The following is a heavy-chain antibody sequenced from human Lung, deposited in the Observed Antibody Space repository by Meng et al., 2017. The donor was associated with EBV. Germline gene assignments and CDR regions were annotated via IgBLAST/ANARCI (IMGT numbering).Heavy chain of an antibody. Sequence: QRQQWGAGMLKPSETLSLTCVVYGGSFSGSFSGYYWSGIRQAPGKGLEWIGEINDSGSTDYIPSLKNRLTVSVDRSKSQFSLELSSVTAADTAVYYCARSTFDYWGQGTLVTASS. V-gene: IGHV4-34*01. D-gene: IGHD1-26*01. CDR1: GGSFSGSFSGYY. CDR3: ARSTFDY. CDR2: INDSGST. J-gene: IGHJ4*02.